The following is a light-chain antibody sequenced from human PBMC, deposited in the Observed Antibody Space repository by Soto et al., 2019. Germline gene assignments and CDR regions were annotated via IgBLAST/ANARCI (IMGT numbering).Light chain of an antibody. CDR3: QQCGSSPS. CDR1: QSVSSSY. J-gene: IGKJ1*01. CDR2: DTS. V-gene: IGKV3-20*01. Sequence: EIVLTQSPGTLSLSPGERATLSCRASQSVSSSYLAWYQQKPGQAPRLLIYDTSSMATGIPDRFSGSGSGTDFTLGISRLEPEDFAVYYCQQCGSSPSFGQGTKVDIK.